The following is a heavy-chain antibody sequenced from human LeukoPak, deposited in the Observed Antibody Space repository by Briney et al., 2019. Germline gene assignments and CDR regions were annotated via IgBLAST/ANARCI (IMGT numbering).Heavy chain of an antibody. J-gene: IGHJ4*02. CDR2: IYYTGGT. CDR3: ARHYGGYSAVPDY. V-gene: IGHV4-39*01. Sequence: SETLSLTCTVSGGSISSNTYYWGWIRQPPGKGLEWIGTIYYTGGTYYNPSLKSRVTISVDTSKNHFSLNLSSVTAADTAMYYCARHYGGYSAVPDYWGQGTLVTVSS. CDR1: GGSISSNTYY. D-gene: IGHD4-23*01.